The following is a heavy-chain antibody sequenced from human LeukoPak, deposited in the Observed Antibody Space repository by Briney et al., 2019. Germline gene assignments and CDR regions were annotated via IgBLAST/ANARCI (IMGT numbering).Heavy chain of an antibody. CDR3: ARVGIALTSPFDY. CDR1: GFTFSDYY. J-gene: IGHJ4*02. CDR2: ISSRGYPT. V-gene: IGHV3-11*01. D-gene: IGHD1-1*01. Sequence: GGSLRLSCLASGFTFSDYYMSWVRQAPGKGLEWISYISSRGYPTYYAESVKGRFTISRDNAKNTLYLQMHNLRADDTAVYFCARVGIALTSPFDYWGLGTLVAVSS.